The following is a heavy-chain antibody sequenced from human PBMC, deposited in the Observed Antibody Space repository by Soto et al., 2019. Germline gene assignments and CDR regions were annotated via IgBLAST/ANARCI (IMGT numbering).Heavy chain of an antibody. CDR3: AAEEAELEDYCYGIDV. J-gene: IGHJ6*02. V-gene: IGHV1-58*01. CDR2: IVVGSGNT. CDR1: GFTFTSSA. Sequence: SVKVSCKASGFTFTSSAVQWVRQARGQRLEWIGWIVVGSGNTNYAQKFQERVTITRDMSTSTAYMELSSLRSEDTAVYYCAAEEAELEDYCYGIDVWGQGTTVTVSS. D-gene: IGHD1-1*01.